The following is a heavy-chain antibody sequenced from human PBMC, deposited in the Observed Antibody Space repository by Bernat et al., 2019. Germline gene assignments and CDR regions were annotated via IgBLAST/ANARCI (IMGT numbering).Heavy chain of an antibody. V-gene: IGHV4-34*01. Sequence: QVQLQQWGAGLLKPSETLSLTCAVYGGSFSGYSWTWIRQPPGKGLEWIGEISHSGRTNYNPSLKSRVTISIDTSKNQFSLSLSSVTAADTALYYCARGTMAASIFYWGQGTLVTVSS. CDR2: ISHSGRT. J-gene: IGHJ4*02. D-gene: IGHD3-10*01. CDR1: GGSFSGYS. CDR3: ARGTMAASIFY.